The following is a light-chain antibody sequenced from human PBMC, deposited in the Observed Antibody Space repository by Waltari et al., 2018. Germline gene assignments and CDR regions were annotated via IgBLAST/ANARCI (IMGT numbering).Light chain of an antibody. J-gene: IGKJ4*01. Sequence: DIQMTQSPSSVSASVGDRVTISCRASQDVSTWVAWYQQKPGKPPNLLIHGSTTLQSGVPSRVSGSGSGTDFTLTINGLQPDDFASYICQQTDSFPLTFGGGTKVDIK. CDR1: QDVSTW. CDR2: GST. CDR3: QQTDSFPLT. V-gene: IGKV1-12*01.